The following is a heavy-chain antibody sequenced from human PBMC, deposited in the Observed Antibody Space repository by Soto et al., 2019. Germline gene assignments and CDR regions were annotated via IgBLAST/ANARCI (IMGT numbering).Heavy chain of an antibody. D-gene: IGHD5-12*01. V-gene: IGHV4-59*07. CDR3: AGGYDWVDP. CDR2: IYYSGST. CDR1: GYSIISSY. Sequence: SDTLSLTCTVSGYSIISSYWSWILQPPGKGLDWIGYIYYSGSTNYNPSLKSRVTISLDTSKNQFSLKVSSVTAADTAVYYCAGGYDWVDPWGQGTLVTVS. J-gene: IGHJ5*02.